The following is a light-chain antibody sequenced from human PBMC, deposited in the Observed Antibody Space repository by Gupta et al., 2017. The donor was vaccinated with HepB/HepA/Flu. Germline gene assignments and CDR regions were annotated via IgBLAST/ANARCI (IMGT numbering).Light chain of an antibody. CDR3: QQYGGSPPELT. V-gene: IGKV3-20*01. J-gene: IGKJ3*01. Sequence: EIVLTQSPGTLSLSPGERATLSCRANQNVDSSYLAWYQQKPGQAPRLLIYGASSRATGIPDRFSGRGSGTDFTLTISRLEPEDFAVYYCQQYGGSPPELTFGPGTKVNI. CDR2: GAS. CDR1: QNVDSSY.